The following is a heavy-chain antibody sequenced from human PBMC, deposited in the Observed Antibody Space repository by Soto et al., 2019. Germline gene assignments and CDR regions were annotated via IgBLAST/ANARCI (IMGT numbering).Heavy chain of an antibody. J-gene: IGHJ4*02. CDR2: IIPIFGTA. D-gene: IGHD3-9*01. CDR3: ARSFVDILTGYYNHPTDY. V-gene: IGHV1-69*13. CDR1: GGTFSSYA. Sequence: SVKVSCKASGGTFSSYAISWVRQAPGQGLEWMGGIIPIFGTANYAQKFQGRVTITADESTSTAYMELSSLRSEDTAVYYCARSFVDILTGYYNHPTDYWGQGTLVTVSS.